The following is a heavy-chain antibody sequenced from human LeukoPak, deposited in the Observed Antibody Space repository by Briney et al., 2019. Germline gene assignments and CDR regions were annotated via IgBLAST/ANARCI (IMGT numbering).Heavy chain of an antibody. V-gene: IGHV4-59*01. CDR2: IYYSGST. CDR3: AWASESYDYVWGSYRPYYFDY. CDR1: GGSISSYY. J-gene: IGHJ4*02. Sequence: PSETLSLTCTVSGGSISSYYWSWIRQPPGKGLEWIGYIYYSGSTNYNPSLKSRVTISVDTSKNQFSLKLSSVTAADTAVYYCAWASESYDYVWGSYRPYYFDYWGQGTLVTVSS. D-gene: IGHD3-16*02.